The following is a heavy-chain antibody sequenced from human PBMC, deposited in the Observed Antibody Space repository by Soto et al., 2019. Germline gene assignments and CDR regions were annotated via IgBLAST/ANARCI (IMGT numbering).Heavy chain of an antibody. J-gene: IGHJ6*02. Sequence: QLQLQESGPGLVKPSETLSLTCTVSGGSISSSSYYWGWIRQPPGKGLEWIGSIYYSGSTYYNPSLKSRVTISVDTSKNQFSLKLSSVTAADTAVYYCARHGVVSTAAREYYYYYGMDVWGQGTTVTVSS. CDR3: ARHGVVSTAAREYYYYYGMDV. CDR2: IYYSGST. V-gene: IGHV4-39*01. CDR1: GGSISSSSYY. D-gene: IGHD6-6*01.